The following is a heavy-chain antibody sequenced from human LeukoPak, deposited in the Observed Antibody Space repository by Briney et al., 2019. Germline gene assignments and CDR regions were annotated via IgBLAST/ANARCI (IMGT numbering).Heavy chain of an antibody. CDR2: ISPYDGDT. V-gene: IGHV1-18*01. Sequence: AASVKVSCKASVYNFAIYGISWVRQAPGQGLEWMAWISPYDGDTNYAQNFEGRVTMTTETSTSTAYMELRSLRSDDTAIYYCARDYCTRGGDCYKEDLFDPWGQGTLVTVSS. CDR3: ARDYCTRGGDCYKEDLFDP. J-gene: IGHJ5*02. D-gene: IGHD2-21*02. CDR1: VYNFAIYG.